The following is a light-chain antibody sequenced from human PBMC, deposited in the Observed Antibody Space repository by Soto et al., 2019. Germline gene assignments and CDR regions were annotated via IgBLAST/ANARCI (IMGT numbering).Light chain of an antibody. CDR2: GAS. J-gene: IGKJ2*01. Sequence: EIVMTQSPATLSVSPGERATLSCRASQSVSSNLAWYQQKPGQAPRLLIYGASTRATGIPARFSGSGSGTEFTLTISSMQSEDFAVYYCQQHYNWPPYTFGQGTKREIK. CDR1: QSVSSN. V-gene: IGKV3-15*01. CDR3: QQHYNWPPYT.